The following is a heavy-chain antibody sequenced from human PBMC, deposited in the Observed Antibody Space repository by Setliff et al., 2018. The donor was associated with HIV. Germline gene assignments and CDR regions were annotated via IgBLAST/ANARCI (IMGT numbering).Heavy chain of an antibody. CDR2: IRYDGSQK. Sequence: PGGSLRLSCAASVFTFNNYGMNWVRQAPGKGLEWVAFIRYDGSQKYYVDSVKGRFTISRDNSKNTLYLEMNNLRAEDTAIYYCANPGEYYYGYFDYWGQGTLVTVSS. J-gene: IGHJ4*02. V-gene: IGHV3-30*02. CDR3: ANPGEYYYGYFDY. CDR1: VFTFNNYG. D-gene: IGHD3-10*01.